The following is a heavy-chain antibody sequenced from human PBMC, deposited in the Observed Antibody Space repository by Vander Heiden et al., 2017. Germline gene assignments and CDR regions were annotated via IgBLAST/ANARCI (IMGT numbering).Heavy chain of an antibody. CDR1: GGSISSGDYY. J-gene: IGHJ4*02. Sequence: QVQLQESGPGLVKPSQTLSLTCTVSGGSISSGDYYWRWIRQPPGKGLEWIGYIYYSGSTYYNPSLKSRVTISVDTSKNQFSLKLSSVTAADTAVYYCARDESSGWSHRGPWGYWGQGTLVTVSS. D-gene: IGHD6-19*01. CDR2: IYYSGST. CDR3: ARDESSGWSHRGPWGY. V-gene: IGHV4-30-4*01.